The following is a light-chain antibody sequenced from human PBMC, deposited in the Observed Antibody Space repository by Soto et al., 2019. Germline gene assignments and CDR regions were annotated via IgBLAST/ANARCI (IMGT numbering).Light chain of an antibody. CDR2: SNS. J-gene: IGLJ1*01. CDR1: RSNIGAGYD. V-gene: IGLV1-40*01. CDR3: QSYDSSLNGRV. Sequence: QSVLTQPPSVSGAPGQRVTISCTGSRSNIGAGYDVHWYQQLPGTAPKLLIYSNSNRPSGVPDRFSGSKSGTSASLAITGFQAEDEADYYCQSYDSSLNGRVFGTGTKVTVL.